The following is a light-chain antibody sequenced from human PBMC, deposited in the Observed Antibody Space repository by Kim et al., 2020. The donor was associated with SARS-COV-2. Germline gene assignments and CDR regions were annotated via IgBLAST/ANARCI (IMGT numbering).Light chain of an antibody. Sequence: SPAVRVTLSCRSSPSVSSSYLTWYQQKPGRAPTLLIFGASSRATGIPARFSGSRSWTDFTLIISSLQPEDFAVYYCQQDYSLPRTFGQGTKVDIK. CDR2: GAS. V-gene: IGKV3D-7*01. J-gene: IGKJ1*01. CDR1: PSVSSSY. CDR3: QQDYSLPRT.